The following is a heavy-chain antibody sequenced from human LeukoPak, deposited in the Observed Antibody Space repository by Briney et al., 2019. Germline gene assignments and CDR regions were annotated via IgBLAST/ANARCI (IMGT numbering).Heavy chain of an antibody. J-gene: IGHJ2*01. Sequence: SVKVSCKASGGTFSSYAISWVRQAPGQGLEWMGGIIPIFGTANYAQKFQGRVTITADESTSTAHMELSSLRSEDTAVYYCATLPVYAPGWYFDLWGRGTLVTVSS. CDR3: ATLPVYAPGWYFDL. CDR1: GGTFSSYA. CDR2: IIPIFGTA. D-gene: IGHD5/OR15-5a*01. V-gene: IGHV1-69*01.